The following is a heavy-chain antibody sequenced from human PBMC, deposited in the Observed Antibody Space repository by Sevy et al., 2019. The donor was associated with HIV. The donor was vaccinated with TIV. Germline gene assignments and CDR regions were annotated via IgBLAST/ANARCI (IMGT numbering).Heavy chain of an antibody. CDR1: GFXXSSYG. V-gene: IGHV1-18*01. CDR3: ARAPTYYYGSSTYFDY. CDR2: IGVYNGNS. D-gene: IGHD3-10*01. J-gene: IGHJ4*02. Sequence: ASVKVSCKASGFXXSSYGFTWVRQAPGQGLEWMGWIGVYNGNSNSAQRLQGRVTLTTDTSTSTVYMELSGLKSDDTAVYYCARAPTYYYGSSTYFDYWGQGTPVTVSS.